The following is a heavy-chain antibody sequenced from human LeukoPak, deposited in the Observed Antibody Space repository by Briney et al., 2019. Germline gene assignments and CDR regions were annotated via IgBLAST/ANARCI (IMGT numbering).Heavy chain of an antibody. D-gene: IGHD2-15*01. V-gene: IGHV5-51*01. CDR1: GYSFTSYW. CDR3: ARPQSRGGSWGDDAFDI. CDR2: IYPGDSDT. Sequence: GESLKISCKGSGYSFTSYWIGWVRQMPGKGLEWMGIIYPGDSDTRYSPSFQGQVTISADKSISTAYLQWSSLKASDTAMYSCARPQSRGGSWGDDAFDIWGQGTMVTVSS. J-gene: IGHJ3*02.